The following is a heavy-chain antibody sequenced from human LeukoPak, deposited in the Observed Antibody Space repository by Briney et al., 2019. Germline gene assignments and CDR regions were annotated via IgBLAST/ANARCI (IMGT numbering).Heavy chain of an antibody. Sequence: SETLSLTCTVSGDSISSIGSYYWGWIRQPPGKGLEWIGSIYYSGSTYYNPSLKSRVTISVDRSKNQFSLKLSSVTAADTAVYYCARFKRQQLEGNLYFDYWGQGTLVTVSS. CDR1: GDSISSIGSYY. V-gene: IGHV4-39*07. CDR2: IYYSGST. D-gene: IGHD6-13*01. J-gene: IGHJ4*02. CDR3: ARFKRQQLEGNLYFDY.